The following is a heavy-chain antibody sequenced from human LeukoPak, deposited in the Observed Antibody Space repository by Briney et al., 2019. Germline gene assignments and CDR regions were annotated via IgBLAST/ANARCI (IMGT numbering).Heavy chain of an antibody. CDR2: MNPNSGNT. Sequence: ASVKVSCKASGYTFTRYAMNWVRQATGQGLEWMGWMNPNSGNTGYAQKFQGRVTITRNTSISTAYMELSSLRSEDTAVYYCARATARYNYYYYMDVWGKGTTVTVSS. CDR1: GYTFTRYA. CDR3: ARATARYNYYYYMDV. V-gene: IGHV1-8*03. J-gene: IGHJ6*03.